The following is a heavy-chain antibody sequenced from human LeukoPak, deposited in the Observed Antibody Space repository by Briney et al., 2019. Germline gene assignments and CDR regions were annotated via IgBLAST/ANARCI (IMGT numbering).Heavy chain of an antibody. CDR1: GFTISSHG. CDR2: ISYDGNSK. CDR3: ASITGTRGY. J-gene: IGHJ4*02. D-gene: IGHD1-20*01. V-gene: IGHV3-30*03. Sequence: GTSLRLSCAVSGFTISSHGMHWVRQAPGKGLEWVAMISYDGNSKYYGDSVKGRFTISRDNSKNTLYLQMNSLRAEDTAVYYCASITGTRGYWGQGTLVTVSS.